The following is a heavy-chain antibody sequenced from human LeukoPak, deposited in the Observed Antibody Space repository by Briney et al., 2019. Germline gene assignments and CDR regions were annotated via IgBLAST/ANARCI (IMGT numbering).Heavy chain of an antibody. V-gene: IGHV3-21*01. Sequence: GGSLRLSCAAPGFTFSSYTMHWVRQAPGKGLEWVSSITSGSSFINYADSVRGRFTISRDNAKNSMDLQMNSRRAEDTAIYYCAREGSPLIAGPFFDYWGQGTLVTVSS. J-gene: IGHJ4*02. CDR2: ITSGSSFI. D-gene: IGHD6-13*01. CDR3: AREGSPLIAGPFFDY. CDR1: GFTFSSYT.